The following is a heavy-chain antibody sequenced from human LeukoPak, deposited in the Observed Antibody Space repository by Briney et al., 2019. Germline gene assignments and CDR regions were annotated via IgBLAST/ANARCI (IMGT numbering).Heavy chain of an antibody. CDR1: GGSISSSSYY. CDR3: ARSYYDFWSGYYDAFDI. D-gene: IGHD3-3*01. CDR2: IYYSGST. Sequence: SETLSLTCTVSGGSISSSSYYWGWLRQPPGTGLEWFGSIYYSGSTYYNPSLKSRVPISVDTSKNQFSLKLSSVTAADTAVYYCARSYYDFWSGYYDAFDIWGQGTMVTVSS. J-gene: IGHJ3*02. V-gene: IGHV4-39*01.